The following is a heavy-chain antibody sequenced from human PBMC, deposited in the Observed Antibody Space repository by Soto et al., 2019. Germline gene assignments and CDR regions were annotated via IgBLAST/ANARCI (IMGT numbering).Heavy chain of an antibody. CDR1: GGTFSSYA. D-gene: IGHD3-16*02. Sequence: QVQLVQSGAEVKKPGSSVKVSCKASGGTFSSYAISWVRQAPGQGLEWMGGIIPIFGTANYAQKFQGRVTITADESTSTAYMERSSLRSEDTAVYYCARAARDGLRLGELSLMDYWGQGTLVTVSS. V-gene: IGHV1-69*12. J-gene: IGHJ4*02. CDR2: IIPIFGTA. CDR3: ARAARDGLRLGELSLMDY.